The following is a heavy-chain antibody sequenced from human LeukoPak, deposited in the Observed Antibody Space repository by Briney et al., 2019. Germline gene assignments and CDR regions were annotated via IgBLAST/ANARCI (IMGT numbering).Heavy chain of an antibody. V-gene: IGHV3-23*01. J-gene: IGHJ4*02. D-gene: IGHD1-26*01. CDR1: GFTFSTYD. Sequence: GGSLRLSCAVSGFTFSTYDMSWVRQAPGKGLEWVSAISGSGGSTYYADSVKGRFTISRDNSKNTLYLQLKSLRAEDTAVYYCAKDSSSGTYFDYWGQGTLVTVSS. CDR2: ISGSGGST. CDR3: AKDSSSGTYFDY.